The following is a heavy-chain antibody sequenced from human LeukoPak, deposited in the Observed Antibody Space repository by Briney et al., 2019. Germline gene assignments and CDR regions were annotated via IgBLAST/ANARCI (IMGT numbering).Heavy chain of an antibody. CDR2: IYYSGST. V-gene: IGHV4-39*07. J-gene: IGHJ5*02. Sequence: SETLSLTCTVSGGSISSSSYYWGWGRQPPGKGLEWIGSIYYSGSTSYNPSLKSRVPISVDTYKTQFSLKLSSVTAADTAVYYCARVTAREYCSGTSRAPTNWFDPWGQGTLVTVSS. D-gene: IGHD2-2*01. CDR3: ARVTAREYCSGTSRAPTNWFDP. CDR1: GGSISSSSYY.